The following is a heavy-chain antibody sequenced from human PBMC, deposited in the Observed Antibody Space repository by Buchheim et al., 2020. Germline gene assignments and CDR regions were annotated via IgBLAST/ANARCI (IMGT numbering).Heavy chain of an antibody. Sequence: QVQLQESGPGLVKPSETLSLTCTVSGGSISSYYWSWIRQPPGKGLEWIGYIYYSGSTNYNPSLKSRVTISVDTSKNQFSLKLSSVTAADTAVYYCARGNYDFWSGYGGEKRWFDPWGQGTL. D-gene: IGHD3-3*01. V-gene: IGHV4-59*12. CDR1: GGSISSYY. CDR3: ARGNYDFWSGYGGEKRWFDP. J-gene: IGHJ5*02. CDR2: IYYSGST.